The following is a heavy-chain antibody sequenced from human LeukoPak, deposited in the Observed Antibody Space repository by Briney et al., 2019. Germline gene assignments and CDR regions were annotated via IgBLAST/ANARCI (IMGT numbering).Heavy chain of an antibody. Sequence: GGSLRLSCAASGFTFSSYWMSWVRQAPGKGLEWVANIKQDGSEKYYVDSVKGRFTISRDNAKNSLYLQMNSLRAEDTAVYYCARRGSGWYGGFYMDVWGKGTTATVSS. V-gene: IGHV3-7*01. CDR1: GFTFSSYW. D-gene: IGHD6-19*01. CDR2: IKQDGSEK. J-gene: IGHJ6*03. CDR3: ARRGSGWYGGFYMDV.